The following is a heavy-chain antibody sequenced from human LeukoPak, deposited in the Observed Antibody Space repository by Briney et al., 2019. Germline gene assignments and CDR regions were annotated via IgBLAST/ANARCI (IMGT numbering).Heavy chain of an antibody. Sequence: PSETLSLTCAVYGGSFSGYYWSWIRQPPGKGLEWIGEINHSGSTNYNPSLKSRVTISVDTSKNQFSLKLSSVTAADTAVYYCARGTDYGDQKRHFDYWGQGTLVTVSS. V-gene: IGHV4-34*01. CDR3: ARGTDYGDQKRHFDY. J-gene: IGHJ4*02. CDR1: GGSFSGYY. CDR2: INHSGST. D-gene: IGHD4-17*01.